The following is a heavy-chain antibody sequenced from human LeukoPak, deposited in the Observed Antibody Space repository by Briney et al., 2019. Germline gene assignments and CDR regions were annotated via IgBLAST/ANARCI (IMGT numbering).Heavy chain of an antibody. CDR3: ARVWGTYYYDSSGYSPLDY. D-gene: IGHD3-22*01. CDR2: ISSSGSTI. V-gene: IGHV3-48*04. Sequence: PGGSLRLSCVGSGFTFSTYTMNWVRQAPGKGLEWVSYISSSGSTIYYADSVKGRFTISRDNAKNSLYLQMNSLRAEDTAVYYCARVWGTYYYDSSGYSPLDYWGQGTLVTVSS. CDR1: GFTFSTYT. J-gene: IGHJ4*02.